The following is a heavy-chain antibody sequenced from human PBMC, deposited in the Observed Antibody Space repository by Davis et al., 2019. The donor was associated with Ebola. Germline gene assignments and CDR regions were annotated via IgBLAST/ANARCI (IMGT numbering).Heavy chain of an antibody. CDR1: GFTFSSYA. D-gene: IGHD1-1*01. CDR3: AKEWLHENWIFDD. J-gene: IGHJ4*02. Sequence: PGGSLRLSCAASGFTFSSYAMRWVRQAPGKGLEWVAVVGTDGVTKYYGDSVTGRFTISRDNSENTLYLQMNSLRVEDTAIYYCAKEWLHENWIFDDWGQGTLVTVSS. CDR2: VGTDGVTK. V-gene: IGHV3-30*02.